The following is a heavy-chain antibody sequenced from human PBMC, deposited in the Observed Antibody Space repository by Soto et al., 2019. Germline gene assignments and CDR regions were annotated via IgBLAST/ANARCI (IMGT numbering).Heavy chain of an antibody. CDR3: AKDIRGVAAAGPGVDP. D-gene: IGHD6-13*01. Sequence: PGGSLRLSCAASGFTFSNYAMSWVRQAPGKGLQWVSTISGSGGSTYYADSVKGRFTISRDNSKNTLYLQMNSLRAEDTAVYYCAKDIRGVAAAGPGVDPWGQGTLVTVSS. CDR2: ISGSGGST. J-gene: IGHJ5*02. V-gene: IGHV3-23*01. CDR1: GFTFSNYA.